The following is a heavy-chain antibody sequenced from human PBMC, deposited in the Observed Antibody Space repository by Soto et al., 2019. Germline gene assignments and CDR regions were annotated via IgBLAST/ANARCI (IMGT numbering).Heavy chain of an antibody. J-gene: IGHJ2*01. CDR3: AREVASRYFDL. CDR1: GASFSDSY. D-gene: IGHD2-15*01. CDR2: INHSGST. V-gene: IGHV4-34*01. Sequence: QVRLQQWGAGLLKPSETLSLTCAVYGASFSDSYWNWIRQPPGKGVEWIWEINHSGSTIYNTSLGSRVAIELDTSRKHFTRKMRQAAAADTPVYDWAREVASRYFDLWGRGTPVTVSS.